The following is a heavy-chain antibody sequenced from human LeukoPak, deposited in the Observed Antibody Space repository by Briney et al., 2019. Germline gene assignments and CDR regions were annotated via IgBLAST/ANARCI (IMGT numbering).Heavy chain of an antibody. CDR1: GFTVSSNY. CDR2: IYSGGST. D-gene: IGHD1-1*01. CDR3: ARDPRTVRI. Sequence: GGSLRLSCAASGFTVSSNYMSWVRQAPGKGLEWVSVIYSGGSTYYADSVKGRFTISRDNAKKLLYLQMDSLRVEDTAIYYCARDPRTVRIWGQGTLVTVSS. V-gene: IGHV3-53*01. J-gene: IGHJ4*02.